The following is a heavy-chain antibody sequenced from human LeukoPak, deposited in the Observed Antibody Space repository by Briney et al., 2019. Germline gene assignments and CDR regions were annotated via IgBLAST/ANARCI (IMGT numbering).Heavy chain of an antibody. D-gene: IGHD1-26*01. V-gene: IGHV3-9*01. CDR1: GFTFDNYA. CDR2: ISWNSGTI. CDR3: AKGREGSYYEADY. J-gene: IGHJ4*02. Sequence: PGGSLRLSCVVSGFTFDNYAMHWVRQAPGKGLEWVSGISWNSGTIGYADSVQGRFTISRDNVKNSLYLQMSSLTPEDTALYYCAKGREGSYYEADYWGRGTLVTVSS.